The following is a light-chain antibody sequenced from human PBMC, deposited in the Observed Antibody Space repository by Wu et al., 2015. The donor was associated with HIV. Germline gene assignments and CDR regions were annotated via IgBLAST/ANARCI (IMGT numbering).Light chain of an antibody. Sequence: DIQMTQPPSTLSASVGDKVTITCRANQNIGSSLAWYQQSPGKALQLLIYRAPDLQPGVPFRFSGSGSGTDFTLTITSLQPDDLGTYFCHHYMSDLQTFGQGTKVEVK. CDR3: HHYMSDLQT. CDR1: QNIGSS. CDR2: RAP. V-gene: IGKV1-5*03. J-gene: IGKJ1*01.